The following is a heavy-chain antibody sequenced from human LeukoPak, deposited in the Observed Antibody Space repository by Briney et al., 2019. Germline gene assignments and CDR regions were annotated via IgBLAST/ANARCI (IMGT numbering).Heavy chain of an antibody. J-gene: IGHJ3*02. D-gene: IGHD2-15*01. CDR2: IKSKTDGGTT. V-gene: IGHV3-15*01. CDR1: GFTFSNAW. Sequence: GGSLRLSCAASGFTFSNAWMSWVRQAPGKGLEWVGRIKSKTDGGTTDYAAPVKGRFTISRDDSKITLYLQMNSLKTEDTAVYYCTTDHEEIVVVVAATPGAFDIWGQGTTDTVSS. CDR3: TTDHEEIVVVVAATPGAFDI.